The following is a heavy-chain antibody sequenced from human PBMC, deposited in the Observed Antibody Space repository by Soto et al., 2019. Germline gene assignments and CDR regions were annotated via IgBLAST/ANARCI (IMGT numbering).Heavy chain of an antibody. Sequence: ASVKVSCKASGYTFTSYYMHWVRQAPGQGLEWMGIINPSGGSTSYAQKFQGRVTMTRDTSTSTVYMELSSLRSEDTAVYYCARALYYDFWSGYRSQYYYYGMDVWGQGTTVTVSS. J-gene: IGHJ6*02. V-gene: IGHV1-46*01. CDR1: GYTFTSYY. D-gene: IGHD3-3*01. CDR2: INPSGGST. CDR3: ARALYYDFWSGYRSQYYYYGMDV.